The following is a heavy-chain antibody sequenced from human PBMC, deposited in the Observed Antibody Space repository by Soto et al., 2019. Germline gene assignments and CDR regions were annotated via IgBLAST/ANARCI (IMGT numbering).Heavy chain of an antibody. CDR1: GFTFSSFA. CDR2: ISGSGGST. J-gene: IGHJ4*02. D-gene: IGHD1-26*01. CDR3: AKTQVGATINWRYFDY. V-gene: IGHV3-23*01. Sequence: GGSLRLSCAASGFTFSSFAMSWVRQAPGKGLEWVSAISGSGGSTYYADSVKGRFTISRDNSKNTLYLQMNSLRAEDTAVYYCAKTQVGATINWRYFDYWGQGTLVTVSS.